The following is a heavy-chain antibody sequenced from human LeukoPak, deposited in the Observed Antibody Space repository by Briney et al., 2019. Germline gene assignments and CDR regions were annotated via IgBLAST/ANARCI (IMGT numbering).Heavy chain of an antibody. CDR2: INPSGSST. CDR1: GYTFTSYY. J-gene: IGHJ5*02. CDR3: ARDNSVGDVAWWFDP. V-gene: IGHV1-46*01. D-gene: IGHD1-26*01. Sequence: ASVKVSCKASGYTFTSYYMHWVRQAPGQGLEWLGLINPSGSSTLYAQKFQGRVTMTRDMSTTTDYMELSSLRSDDTAVYYCARDNSVGDVAWWFDPWGQGTLVTVSS.